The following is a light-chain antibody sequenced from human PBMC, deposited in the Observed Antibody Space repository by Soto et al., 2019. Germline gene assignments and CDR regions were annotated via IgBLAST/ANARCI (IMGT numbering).Light chain of an antibody. CDR1: SSDVGNSNF. V-gene: IGLV2-23*01. CDR3: CSYAGRTTWV. Sequence: QSALTQPASVSGSPGQSITISCTGTSSDVGNSNFVSWYQHHPGKAPKLMIYEGTKLSSGVSNRFSGYKSGNTASLTISGRQDEDEADYYCCSYAGRTTWVFGGGTKVTVL. J-gene: IGLJ3*02. CDR2: EGT.